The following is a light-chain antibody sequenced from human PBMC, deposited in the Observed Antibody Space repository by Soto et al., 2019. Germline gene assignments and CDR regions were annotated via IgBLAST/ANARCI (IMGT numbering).Light chain of an antibody. J-gene: IGKJ1*01. CDR3: QQYGGSPRT. Sequence: EIVLTQAPGTLSLSPGDRASLSCRASQSIANSLAWYQQKPGQAPRLLIFGASNRATGIPDRFSGSGSGTDFTLTISRLEPEDFAVYHCQQYGGSPRTFGQGTKVERK. V-gene: IGKV3-20*01. CDR2: GAS. CDR1: QSIANS.